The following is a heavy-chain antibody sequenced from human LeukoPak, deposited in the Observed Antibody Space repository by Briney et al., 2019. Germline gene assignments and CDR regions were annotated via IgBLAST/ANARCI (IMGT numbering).Heavy chain of an antibody. V-gene: IGHV6-1*01. J-gene: IGHJ5*02. CDR2: TYQRSKWYN. CDR3: ARGRPYRWSGYYVPHNWFDP. D-gene: IGHD3-3*01. Sequence: SQTLSLTCAISGDSVSINSAAWNWIRQSPSRGLEWLGRTYQRSKWYNDYAVSVKSRITINPDISKNQFSLKLSSVTAADTAAYYCARGRPYRWSGYYVPHNWFDPWGQGTLVTVSS. CDR1: GDSVSINSAA.